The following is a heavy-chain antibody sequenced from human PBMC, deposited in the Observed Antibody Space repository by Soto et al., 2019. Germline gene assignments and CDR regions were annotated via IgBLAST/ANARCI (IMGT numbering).Heavy chain of an antibody. D-gene: IGHD3-22*01. CDR1: GGTFSSYA. V-gene: IGHV1-69*01. CDR2: IIPIFGTA. Sequence: QVQLVQSGAEVKKPGSSVKVSCKASGGTFSSYAISWVRQAPGQGLEWMGGIIPIFGTANYAQKFQGRVTITANEATRTAYMELSNLRSQDTDVYSCARFPKYCYESSGYSYFWFDPWGQGTLVTVSS. CDR3: ARFPKYCYESSGYSYFWFDP. J-gene: IGHJ5*02.